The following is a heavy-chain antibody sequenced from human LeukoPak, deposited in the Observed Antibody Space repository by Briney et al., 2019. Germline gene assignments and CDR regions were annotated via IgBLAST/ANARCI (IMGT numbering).Heavy chain of an antibody. D-gene: IGHD3-22*01. J-gene: IGHJ4*02. V-gene: IGHV1-46*01. CDR2: INPTGGST. Sequence: ASVKVSCKASGYTFPSYFMHWVRQAPGQGLEWMGIINPTGGSTTYAQKFQGRVTMTRDTSTSTVYMELSSLRSEDTAVYYCARDIGSGYYLLDYWGQGTLVTVSS. CDR1: GYTFPSYF. CDR3: ARDIGSGYYLLDY.